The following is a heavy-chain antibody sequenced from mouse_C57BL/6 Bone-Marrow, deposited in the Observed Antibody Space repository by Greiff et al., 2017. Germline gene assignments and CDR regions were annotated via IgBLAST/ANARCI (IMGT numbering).Heavy chain of an antibody. J-gene: IGHJ1*03. CDR3: ARLEFDGSSGDWYFDV. Sequence: QVQLKQPGAELVKPGASVTMSCKASGYTFTSYWITWVKQRPGQGLEWIGDIYPGSGSTNYNEKFKSKATLTVDTSSSTAYMELHSLTSEDSAVYFCARLEFDGSSGDWYFDVWGTGTTVTVSS. V-gene: IGHV1-55*01. D-gene: IGHD1-1*01. CDR2: IYPGSGST. CDR1: GYTFTSYW.